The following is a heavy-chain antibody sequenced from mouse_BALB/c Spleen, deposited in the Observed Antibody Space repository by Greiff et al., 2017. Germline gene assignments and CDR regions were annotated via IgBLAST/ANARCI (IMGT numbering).Heavy chain of an antibody. V-gene: IGHV5-12-2*01. J-gene: IGHJ2*01. CDR3: ARHYYGLDY. CDR1: GFTFSSYT. CDR2: ISNGGGST. D-gene: IGHD1-1*01. Sequence: EVKLVESGGGLVQPGGSLKLSCAASGFTFSSYTMSWVRQTPEKRLEWVAYISNGGGSTYYPDTVKGRFTISRDNAKNTLYLQMSSLKSEDTAMYYCARHYYGLDYWGQGTTLTVSS.